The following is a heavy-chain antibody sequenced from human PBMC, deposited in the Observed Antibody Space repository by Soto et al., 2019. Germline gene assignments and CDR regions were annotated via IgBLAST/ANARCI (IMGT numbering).Heavy chain of an antibody. V-gene: IGHV1-3*01. CDR1: GYTFTTYA. CDR2: INAGNGNT. Sequence: ASVKVSCKASGYTFTTYAMHWVRQAPGQRLEWMGWINAGNGNTKYSQKFQGRVTLTRDTSASSAYMELSSLRSEDTAVYYCARDHSIAASWFDPWGQGTLVTVSS. CDR3: ARDHSIAASWFDP. J-gene: IGHJ5*02. D-gene: IGHD6-13*01.